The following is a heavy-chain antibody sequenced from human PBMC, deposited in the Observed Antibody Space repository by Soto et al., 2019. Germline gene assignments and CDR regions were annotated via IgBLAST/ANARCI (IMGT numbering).Heavy chain of an antibody. CDR2: ISSSSSYT. Sequence: GSLRLSCAASGFTFSDYYMSWIRQAPGKGLEWVSYISSSSSYTNYADSVKGRFTISRDNAKNSLYLQMNSLRAEDTAVYYCARVIEYAQVVTADHDAFDIWGQGTMVTVSS. CDR3: ARVIEYAQVVTADHDAFDI. V-gene: IGHV3-11*06. J-gene: IGHJ3*02. CDR1: GFTFSDYY. D-gene: IGHD2-21*02.